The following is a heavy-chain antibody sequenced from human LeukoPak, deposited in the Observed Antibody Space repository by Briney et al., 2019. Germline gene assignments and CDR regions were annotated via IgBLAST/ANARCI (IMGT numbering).Heavy chain of an antibody. Sequence: SETLSLTRALYGGSFSGYYWSWIRQPPGKGLEWIGEINHSGSTNYNPSLKSRVTISVDTSKNQFSLKLSSVTAADTAVYYCARGQLGEDYWGQGTLVTVSS. V-gene: IGHV4-34*01. J-gene: IGHJ4*02. D-gene: IGHD3-16*01. CDR2: INHSGST. CDR1: GGSFSGYY. CDR3: ARGQLGEDY.